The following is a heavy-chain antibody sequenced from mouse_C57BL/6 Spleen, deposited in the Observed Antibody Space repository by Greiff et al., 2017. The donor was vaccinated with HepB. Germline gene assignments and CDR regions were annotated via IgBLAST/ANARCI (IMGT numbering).Heavy chain of an antibody. CDR1: GYTFTSYW. CDR3: ARLGDYGTSGAMDY. CDR2: IYPSDSET. V-gene: IGHV1-61*01. Sequence: VQLQQPGAELVRPGSSVKLSCKASGYTFTSYWMDWVKQRPGQGLEWIGNIYPSDSETHYNQKFKDKATLAVDKSSSTAYMQLSSLISEDSAVYYCARLGDYGTSGAMDYWGQGTSVTVSS. J-gene: IGHJ4*01. D-gene: IGHD2-4*01.